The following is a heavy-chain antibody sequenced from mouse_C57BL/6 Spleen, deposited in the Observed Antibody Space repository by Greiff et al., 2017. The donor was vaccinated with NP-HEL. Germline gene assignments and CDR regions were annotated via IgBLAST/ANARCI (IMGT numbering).Heavy chain of an antibody. CDR3: TTHYGSSSFDY. D-gene: IGHD1-1*01. CDR2: IDPEDGDT. Sequence: LQLKQSGAELVRPGASVKLSCTASGFNIKDYYMHWVKQRPEQGLEWIGRIDPEDGDTEYAPKFQGKATMTADTSSNTAYLQLSSLTSEDTAVYYCTTHYGSSSFDYWGQGTTLTVSS. CDR1: GFNIKDYY. V-gene: IGHV14-1*01. J-gene: IGHJ2*01.